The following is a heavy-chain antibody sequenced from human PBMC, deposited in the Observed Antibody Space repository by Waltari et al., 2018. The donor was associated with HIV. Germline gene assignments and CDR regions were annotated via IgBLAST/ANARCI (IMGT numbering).Heavy chain of an antibody. Sequence: QVQLQESGPGLVKPSETLSLTCTVSGPPIRIDSHYWGWVRQPPGKGLEWIGNIFYSGNTYYNPSLKSRVTISIDTSKKHFSLKLTSVTAADTAVYYCARRGGATVTSYYYYGLDVWGQGTTVTVSS. D-gene: IGHD4-17*01. CDR3: ARRGGATVTSYYYYGLDV. CDR2: IFYSGNT. J-gene: IGHJ6*02. CDR1: GPPIRIDSHY. V-gene: IGHV4-39*02.